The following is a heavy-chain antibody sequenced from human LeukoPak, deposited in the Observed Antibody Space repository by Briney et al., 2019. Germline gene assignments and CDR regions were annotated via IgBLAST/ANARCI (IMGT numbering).Heavy chain of an antibody. CDR1: GGSISNYY. V-gene: IGHV4-34*01. J-gene: IGHJ2*01. Sequence: SETLSLTCTVSGGSISNYYWSWIRQPPGKGLEWIGQINHSRGTHYNPSLKSRVTISVDTSKNQFSLKLSSVTAADTAVYYCARVPKYFDLWGRGTLVTVSS. CDR3: ARVPKYFDL. CDR2: INHSRGT.